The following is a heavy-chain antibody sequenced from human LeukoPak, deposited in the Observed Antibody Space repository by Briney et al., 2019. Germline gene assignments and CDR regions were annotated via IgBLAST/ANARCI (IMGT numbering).Heavy chain of an antibody. CDR1: GYTFTSYY. J-gene: IGHJ5*02. CDR3: ARHLLIAAAGTLSWFDP. CDR2: INPSGGST. Sequence: ASVKVSCKASGYTFTSYYMHWVRQAPGQGLGWMGIINPSGGSTSYAQKFQGRVTMTRDTSTSTAYMELSSLRSEDTAVYYCARHLLIAAAGTLSWFDPWGQGTLVTVSS. V-gene: IGHV1-46*03. D-gene: IGHD6-13*01.